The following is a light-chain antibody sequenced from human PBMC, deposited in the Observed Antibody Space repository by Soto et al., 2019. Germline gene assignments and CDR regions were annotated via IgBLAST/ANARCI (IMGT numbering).Light chain of an antibody. CDR2: AAS. V-gene: IGKV1-27*01. CDR3: QTYDSASSPT. Sequence: DIQMTQSPSSLSASVGDRVTVTCRASQGISSFLAWYQQKPGKVPKLLIFAASTLQPGVPSRFSGSGSGTDFPLTIRSLQPEDVATYYCQTYDSASSPTFGGGTKVEIK. CDR1: QGISSF. J-gene: IGKJ4*01.